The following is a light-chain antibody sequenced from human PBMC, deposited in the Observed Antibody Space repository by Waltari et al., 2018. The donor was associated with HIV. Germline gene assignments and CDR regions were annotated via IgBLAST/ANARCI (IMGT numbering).Light chain of an antibody. CDR3: LTWDNSLGAVV. V-gene: IGLV1-51*01. Sequence: QSVLTQPPSVSAAPGQKVTISCSGSSSNIGSRSVSWYQHLPGRAPKLLIFDNNERPSGIPDRFSGSKSGTSATLGITGLQTGDDADYYCLTWDNSLGAVVFGGGTKLTIL. J-gene: IGLJ2*01. CDR2: DNN. CDR1: SSNIGSRS.